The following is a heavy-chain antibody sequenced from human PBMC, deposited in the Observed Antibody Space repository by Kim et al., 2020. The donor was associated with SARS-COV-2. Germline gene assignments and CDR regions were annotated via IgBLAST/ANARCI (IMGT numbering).Heavy chain of an antibody. J-gene: IGHJ6*02. V-gene: IGHV3-9*01. CDR2: ISRNSGSK. CDR1: GFTFDDYA. Sequence: GGSLRLSCAASGFTFDDYAMPWVRQAPGKGLEWVSGISRNSGSKGYADSVKGRFTISRDNAKNSLYLQMNSLRAEDTALYYCAKVEGVYCSGGSCHNNGMDVWGQGTTVTVSS. CDR3: AKVEGVYCSGGSCHNNGMDV. D-gene: IGHD2-15*01.